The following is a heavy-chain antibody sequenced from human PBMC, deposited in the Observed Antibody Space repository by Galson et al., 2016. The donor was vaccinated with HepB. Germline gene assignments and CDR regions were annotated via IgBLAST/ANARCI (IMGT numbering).Heavy chain of an antibody. CDR3: AKFRSYGDYMSHDY. CDR1: GFTFSSYG. CDR2: ISGSDGST. J-gene: IGHJ4*02. D-gene: IGHD4-17*01. V-gene: IGHV3-23*01. Sequence: SLRLSCAASGFTFSSYGMSWVRQAPGKGLEWVSAISGSDGSTSYADSAKGRFTISRDNSKNTLYLQMNSLRGEDTAVYFCAKFRSYGDYMSHDYWGQGTLVTVSS.